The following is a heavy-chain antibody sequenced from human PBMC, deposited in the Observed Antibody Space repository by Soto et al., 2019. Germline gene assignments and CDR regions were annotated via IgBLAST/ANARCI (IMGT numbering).Heavy chain of an antibody. J-gene: IGHJ5*02. Sequence: SETLSFTCTVSGISITSSYWNWFRQSPGKGLEWMGQISDRGDINYNPPLESRVAISTDTSKNQVSLTLTAVNAADTAVYFCARGRHWFGPWGQGTLVTVSS. CDR2: ISDRGDI. V-gene: IGHV4-59*08. CDR1: GISITSSY. CDR3: ARGRHWFGP.